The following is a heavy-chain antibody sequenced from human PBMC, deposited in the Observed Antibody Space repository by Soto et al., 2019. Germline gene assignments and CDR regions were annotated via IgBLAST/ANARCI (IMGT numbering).Heavy chain of an antibody. D-gene: IGHD3-10*01. CDR1: GYTFTSYA. V-gene: IGHV1-3*01. CDR3: ARDALWFGESTYYYYYYGMDV. J-gene: IGHJ6*02. Sequence: QVQLVQSGAEVKKPGASVKVSCKASGYTFTSYAMHWVRQAPGQRLEWMGWINAGNGNTKYSQKFQGRVTITRDTSAXRAXMXLSSLRSEDTAVYYCARDALWFGESTYYYYYYGMDVWGQGTTVTVSS. CDR2: INAGNGNT.